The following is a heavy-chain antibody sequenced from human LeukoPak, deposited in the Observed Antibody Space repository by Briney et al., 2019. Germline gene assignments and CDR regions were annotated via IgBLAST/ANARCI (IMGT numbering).Heavy chain of an antibody. V-gene: IGHV4-59*01. CDR3: ARFRGGASSSWFTSGSYIFDY. D-gene: IGHD1-26*01. CDR1: GGSISSYY. Sequence: SETLSLTCTVSGGSISSYYWSWIRQPPGKGLEWIGYIYYSGSTNYNPSLKSRVTISVDTSKNQFSLKLSSVTAADTAVYYCARFRGGASSSWFTSGSYIFDYWGQGTLVTVSS. CDR2: IYYSGST. J-gene: IGHJ4*02.